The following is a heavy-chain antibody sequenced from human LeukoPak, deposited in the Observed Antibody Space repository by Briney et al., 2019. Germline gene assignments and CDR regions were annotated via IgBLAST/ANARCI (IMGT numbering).Heavy chain of an antibody. V-gene: IGHV3-23*01. CDR3: AKVATWTYFDS. D-gene: IGHD3/OR15-3a*01. CDR1: QFTFTTYA. CDR2: IGDSGVPT. Sequence: GGSLRLSCAASQFTFTTYATSWVRQAPGRGLEWVSSIGDSGVPTYYADSVKGRFTISRDNSQNTLYLQMNSLGADDTAVYYCAKVATWTYFDSWGQGTLVTVSS. J-gene: IGHJ4*02.